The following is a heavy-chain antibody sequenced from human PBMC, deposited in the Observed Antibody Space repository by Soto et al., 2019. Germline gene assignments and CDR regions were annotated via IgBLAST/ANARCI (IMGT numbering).Heavy chain of an antibody. Sequence: QVQLVESGGGLVKPGGSLRLSCAASGFTFSDDYMSWIRQAPGKGLEWVSYINSSSSYTNYADSVKGRFTISRDNAKNSLDLQMNSLRAEDTAVYYCARIIAAAGGRRDFDLWGRGTLVTVSS. CDR3: ARIIAAAGGRRDFDL. D-gene: IGHD6-13*01. CDR1: GFTFSDDY. V-gene: IGHV3-11*05. J-gene: IGHJ2*01. CDR2: INSSSSYT.